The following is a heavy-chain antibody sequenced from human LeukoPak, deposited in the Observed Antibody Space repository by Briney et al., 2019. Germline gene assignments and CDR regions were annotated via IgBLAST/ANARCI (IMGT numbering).Heavy chain of an antibody. CDR1: GFTVSSST. V-gene: IGHV3-53*01. CDR3: AREIGGGHHYFEH. CDR2: FYSDALDGIT. J-gene: IGHJ4*02. D-gene: IGHD1-26*01. Sequence: GGSLRLSCAGSGFTVSSSTMSWVRQAPGKGLEWGLNFYSDALDGITNYADSVKGRFTISRDNSQNTLYLQMNSLRLEDTATYYCAREIGGGHHYFEHWGQGTVVTVSS.